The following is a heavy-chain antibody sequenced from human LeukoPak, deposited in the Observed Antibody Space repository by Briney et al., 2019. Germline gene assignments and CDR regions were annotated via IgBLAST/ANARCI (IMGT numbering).Heavy chain of an antibody. D-gene: IGHD5-12*01. Sequence: GGSLRLSCAASGFTFSSYGLSWVRQAPGKGLEWVSSISGSGGSTYYADSVKGRFTISRDNSKNTLYLQMNSLRAEDTAIYYCAKAPRGGYDSRIDYWGQGTLVTVSS. V-gene: IGHV3-23*01. CDR2: ISGSGGST. CDR1: GFTFSSYG. CDR3: AKAPRGGYDSRIDY. J-gene: IGHJ4*02.